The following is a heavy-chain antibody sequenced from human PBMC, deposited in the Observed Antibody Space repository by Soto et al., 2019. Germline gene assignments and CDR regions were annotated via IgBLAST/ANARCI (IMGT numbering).Heavy chain of an antibody. CDR3: TRDASRDSSARGWFDP. J-gene: IGHJ5*02. Sequence: GGSLRLSCAASGFTFRSFTMNWVRQAPGKGPEWVSTISSNSAYIYYTDALRGRFTISRDNAKNSLHLQMNSLRAEDTAVYCCTRDASRDSSARGWFDPWGPGTLVTVSS. V-gene: IGHV3-21*01. D-gene: IGHD6-13*01. CDR1: GFTFRSFT. CDR2: ISSNSAYI.